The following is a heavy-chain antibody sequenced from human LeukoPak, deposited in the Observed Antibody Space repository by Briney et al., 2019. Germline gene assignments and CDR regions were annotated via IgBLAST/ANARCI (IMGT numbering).Heavy chain of an antibody. CDR2: ISSSGSTI. J-gene: IGHJ4*02. V-gene: IGHV3-48*03. D-gene: IGHD1-20*01. Sequence: GGSLRLSCAASGFTFSSYEMNWVRQAPGKGLEWVSYISSSGSTIYYADSVKGRLTISRDNAKNSLYLQMNSLRAEDTAVYYCARYNWNLDYWGQGTLVTVSS. CDR1: GFTFSSYE. CDR3: ARYNWNLDY.